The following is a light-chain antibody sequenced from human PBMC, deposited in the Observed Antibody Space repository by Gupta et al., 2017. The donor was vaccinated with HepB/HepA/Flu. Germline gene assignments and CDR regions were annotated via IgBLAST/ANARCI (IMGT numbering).Light chain of an antibody. CDR1: SSNIGSNT. V-gene: IGLV1-44*01. CDR2: SYN. J-gene: IGLJ2*01. Sequence: QSVLTQPPSASGTPGQRVTISCSGSSSNIGSNTVSWYQHFPGTAPKLLIYSYNERPSGVPDRFSGSKSDTSASLAISGLQSEDEADYYSAAWDDSLNGHLVFGGGTKLTVL. CDR3: AAWDDSLNGHLV.